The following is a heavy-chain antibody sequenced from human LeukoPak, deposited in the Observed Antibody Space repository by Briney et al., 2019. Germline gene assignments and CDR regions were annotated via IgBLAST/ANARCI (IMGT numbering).Heavy chain of an antibody. CDR2: INHSGST. Sequence: SETLSLTCAVYGGSFSGYYWSWIRQPPGKGLEWIGEINHSGSTNYNPSLKSRVTISVDTSKNQFSLKLSSVTAADTAVYYCARGGPMVRGVIPELDYWGQGTLVTVSS. D-gene: IGHD3-10*01. CDR1: GGSFSGYY. V-gene: IGHV4-34*01. CDR3: ARGGPMVRGVIPELDY. J-gene: IGHJ4*02.